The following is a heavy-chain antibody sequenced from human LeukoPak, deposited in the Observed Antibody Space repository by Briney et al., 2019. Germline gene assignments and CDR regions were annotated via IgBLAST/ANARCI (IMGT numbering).Heavy chain of an antibody. J-gene: IGHJ4*02. CDR1: GYTFTSYG. CDR2: ISAYNGNT. Sequence: ASVTVSCKASGYTFTSYGISWVRQAPGQGLEWMGWISAYNGNTNYAQKLQGRVTMTTDTSTSTAYMELRSLRSDDTAVYYCARVVGGMVRGVTFDYWGQGTLVTVSS. V-gene: IGHV1-18*01. CDR3: ARVVGGMVRGVTFDY. D-gene: IGHD3-10*01.